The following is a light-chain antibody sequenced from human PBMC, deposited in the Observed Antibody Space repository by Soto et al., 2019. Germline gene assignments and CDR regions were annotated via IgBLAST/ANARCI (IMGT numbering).Light chain of an antibody. CDR1: SSDVGGYNY. V-gene: IGLV2-11*01. Sequence: QSALTQPRSVSGSLGQSVTISCSGTSSDVGGYNYVSWYQQHPDKAPKVIIYDVNVRPSGVPDRFSGSKSGNTASLTISGLQAEDEADYYCCSYAGSFTVIFGGGTKLTVL. CDR2: DVN. CDR3: CSYAGSFTVI. J-gene: IGLJ2*01.